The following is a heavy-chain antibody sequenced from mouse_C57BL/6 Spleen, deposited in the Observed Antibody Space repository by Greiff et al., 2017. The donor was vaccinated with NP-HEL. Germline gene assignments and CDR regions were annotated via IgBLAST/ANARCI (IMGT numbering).Heavy chain of an antibody. CDR3: TRLRSYYSNEDAMDY. D-gene: IGHD2-5*01. CDR2: IDPETGGT. CDR1: GYTFTDYE. V-gene: IGHV1-15*01. J-gene: IGHJ4*01. Sequence: QVQLQQPGAELVRPGASVTLSCKASGYTFTDYEMHWVKQTPVHGLEWIGAIDPETGGTAYNQKFKGKAVLTADKSSSTAYMELRSLTSEDSAVYYCTRLRSYYSNEDAMDYWGQGTSVTVSS.